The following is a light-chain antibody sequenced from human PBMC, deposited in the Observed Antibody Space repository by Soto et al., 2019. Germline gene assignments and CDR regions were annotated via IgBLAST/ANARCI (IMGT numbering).Light chain of an antibody. CDR1: QSVSAY. CDR3: QSRGDGPT. V-gene: IGKV3-11*01. J-gene: IGKJ4*02. Sequence: EVVLTQSPDALSLSPGARASVSCRASQSVSAYLAWYQQRPGQAPRLLIYDVSNRAPGIPDRFSGGGSRTDVAPSSSSRQHEESATYYCQSRGDGPTCGGGA. CDR2: DVS.